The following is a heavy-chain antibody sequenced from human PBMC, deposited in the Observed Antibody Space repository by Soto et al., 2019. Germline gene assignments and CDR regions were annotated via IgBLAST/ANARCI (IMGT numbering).Heavy chain of an antibody. CDR2: ISYDGSNK. CDR1: GFTFSSYA. J-gene: IGHJ4*02. CDR3: ARDQEYDHPARGDY. D-gene: IGHD3-10*01. Sequence: GGSLRLSCAASGFTFSSYAMHWVRQAPGKGLEWVAVISYDGSNKYYADSVKGRFTISRDNSKNTLYLQMNSLRAEDTAVYYCARDQEYDHPARGDYWGQGTLVTVSS. V-gene: IGHV3-30-3*01.